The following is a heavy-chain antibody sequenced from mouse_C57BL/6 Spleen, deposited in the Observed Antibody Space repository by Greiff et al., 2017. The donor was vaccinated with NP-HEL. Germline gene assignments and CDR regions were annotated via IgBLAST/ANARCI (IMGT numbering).Heavy chain of an antibody. Sequence: QVQLQQSGPELVKPGASVKISCKASGYAFSSSWMNWVKQRPGKGLEWIGRIYPGDGATNYNGKFKGKATLTADKSSSTAYMQLSSLTSEDSAVYFCASPPSGYVPGFAYWGQGTLVTVSA. CDR3: ASPPSGYVPGFAY. CDR2: IYPGDGAT. V-gene: IGHV1-82*01. J-gene: IGHJ3*01. D-gene: IGHD3-2*02. CDR1: GYAFSSSW.